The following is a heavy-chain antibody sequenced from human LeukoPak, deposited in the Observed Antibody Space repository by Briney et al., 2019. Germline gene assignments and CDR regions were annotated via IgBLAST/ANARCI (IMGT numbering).Heavy chain of an antibody. Sequence: PSETLSLTCTVSDGSISSRSLYWGWIRQPPGRGLEWIGSSKSGETTYNSPSLKSRVTVFVDTAMNRVSLELRSVTAADTAVYYCVRQRAWYGEWAFDFWGQGTLVTVSS. D-gene: IGHD3-10*01. CDR3: VRQRAWYGEWAFDF. V-gene: IGHV4-39*01. CDR1: DGSISSRSLY. CDR2: SKSGETT. J-gene: IGHJ4*02.